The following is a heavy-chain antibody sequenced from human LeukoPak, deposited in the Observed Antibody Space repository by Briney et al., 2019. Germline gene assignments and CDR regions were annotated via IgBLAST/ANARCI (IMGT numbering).Heavy chain of an antibody. D-gene: IGHD6-19*01. Sequence: NPGGSLRLSCAASGFSFSNDWMNWVRQAPGKGLEWVGRIKSTVDGGTTDLAAPVKGRFTVSRDDSENTLYLQMNNVTTEDTAVYYCTTGGNVMVAGTRAFDIWGHGTTVIVS. CDR1: GFSFSNDW. V-gene: IGHV3-15*07. CDR3: TTGGNVMVAGTRAFDI. CDR2: IKSTVDGGTT. J-gene: IGHJ3*02.